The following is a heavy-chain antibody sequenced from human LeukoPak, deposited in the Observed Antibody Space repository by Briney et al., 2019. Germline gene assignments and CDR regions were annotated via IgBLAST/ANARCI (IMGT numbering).Heavy chain of an antibody. V-gene: IGHV3-48*04. Sequence: PGGSLRLSCAASGFTFSSYSMNWVRQAPGKGLEWVSYISSSSSTIYYADSVKGRFTISRDNSKNSLYLQMNSLGAEDTALYYCAKDPYSGYDPHSGYFDYWGQGTLVTVSS. CDR1: GFTFSSYS. J-gene: IGHJ4*02. D-gene: IGHD5-12*01. CDR3: AKDPYSGYDPHSGYFDY. CDR2: ISSSSSTI.